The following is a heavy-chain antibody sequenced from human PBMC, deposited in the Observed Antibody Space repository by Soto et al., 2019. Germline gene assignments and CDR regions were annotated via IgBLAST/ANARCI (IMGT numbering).Heavy chain of an antibody. CDR2: ISGTGVPT. CDR3: AKSFCSSSSCFFLWVDP. Sequence: GGSLRLSCAASGFDFSSYAMSWVRQAPGKGLECISLISGTGVPTLYAESVKGRFSVSRDNSKDTLFLEMNNLGVDDTAMYYCAKSFCSSSSCFFLWVDPWGPGTLVTVSS. V-gene: IGHV3-23*01. D-gene: IGHD2-2*01. J-gene: IGHJ5*02. CDR1: GFDFSSYA.